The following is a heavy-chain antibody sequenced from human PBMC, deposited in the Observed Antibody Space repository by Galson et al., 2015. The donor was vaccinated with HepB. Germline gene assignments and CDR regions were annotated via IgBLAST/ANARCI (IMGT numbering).Heavy chain of an antibody. Sequence: SVKVSCKASGGTFSSYAISWVRQAPGQGLEWMGRIIPILGIANYAQKFQGRVTITADKSTSTAYMELSSLRSEDTAVYYCARGYCSGGSCYRGLNWFDPWGQGTLVTVSS. CDR2: IIPILGIA. D-gene: IGHD2-15*01. CDR3: ARGYCSGGSCYRGLNWFDP. J-gene: IGHJ5*02. V-gene: IGHV1-69*04. CDR1: GGTFSSYA.